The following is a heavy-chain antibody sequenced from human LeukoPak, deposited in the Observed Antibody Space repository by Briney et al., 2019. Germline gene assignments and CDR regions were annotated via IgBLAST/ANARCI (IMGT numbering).Heavy chain of an antibody. CDR3: ARDHVVPTILFDY. CDR2: IKQDGSEK. D-gene: IGHD5-12*01. Sequence: PGGSLRLSCSASGFIFSSYWMSWVRQAPGKGLEWVANIKQDGSEKYYVDSVKGRFTISRDNAKNSLYLQMSSLRGEDTAVYYCARDHVVPTILFDYWGQGTLVTVSP. J-gene: IGHJ4*02. V-gene: IGHV3-7*01. CDR1: GFIFSSYW.